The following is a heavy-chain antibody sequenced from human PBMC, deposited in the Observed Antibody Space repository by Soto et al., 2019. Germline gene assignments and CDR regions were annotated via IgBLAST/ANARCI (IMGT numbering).Heavy chain of an antibody. J-gene: IGHJ4*02. V-gene: IGHV4-31*03. CDR3: AQYRFRGPNWSNLDY. D-gene: IGHD1-1*01. CDR2: LYHTGST. Sequence: TLSLTCTVSGVTVSSDAYYWSWIRQPPGKGLEWIGNLYHTGSTYYSPSLKSRVDISLDSSTNQFSLRLSSVTAPDRAVYYCAQYRFRGPNWSNLDYGGQGPLVTVSS. CDR1: GVTVSSDAYY.